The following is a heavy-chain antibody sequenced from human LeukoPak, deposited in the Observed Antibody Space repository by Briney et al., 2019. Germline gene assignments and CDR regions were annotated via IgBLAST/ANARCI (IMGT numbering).Heavy chain of an antibody. CDR2: INPNSGGT. J-gene: IGHJ5*02. CDR1: GYTFTGYY. V-gene: IGHV1-2*02. Sequence: ASVKVSCKASGYTFTGYYMHWVRQAPGQGLEWMGWINPNSGGTNYAQKFQGRVTMTRDTSISTAYVELSRLRSDDTAVYYCARVVPAAPWFDPWGQGTLVTVSS. CDR3: ARVVPAAPWFDP. D-gene: IGHD2-2*01.